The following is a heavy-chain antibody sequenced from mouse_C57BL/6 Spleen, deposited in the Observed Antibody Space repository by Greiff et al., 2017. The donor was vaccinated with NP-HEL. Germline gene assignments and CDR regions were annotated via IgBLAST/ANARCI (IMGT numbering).Heavy chain of an antibody. J-gene: IGHJ3*01. CDR3: ARIYDGYSAWFAY. D-gene: IGHD2-3*01. Sequence: QVQLKESGAELVKPGASVKMSCKASGYTFTTYPIEWMKQNHGKSLEWIGNFHPYNDDTKYNEKFKGKATLTVEKSSSTVYLELSRLTSDDSAVYYCARIYDGYSAWFAYWGQGTLVTVSA. CDR2: FHPYNDDT. CDR1: GYTFTTYP. V-gene: IGHV1-47*01.